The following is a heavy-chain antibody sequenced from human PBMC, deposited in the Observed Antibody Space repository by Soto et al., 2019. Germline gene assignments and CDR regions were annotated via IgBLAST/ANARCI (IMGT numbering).Heavy chain of an antibody. D-gene: IGHD3-22*01. J-gene: IGHJ3*02. CDR3: ASLVVITMIVVVPNDAFDI. Sequence: GGSLRLSCAASGFTFSSYWMSWVRQAPGKGLEWVSYISSSGSTIYYADSVKGRFTISRDNAKNSLYLQMNSLRAEDTAVYYCASLVVITMIVVVPNDAFDIWGQGTMATVS. CDR2: ISSSGSTI. CDR1: GFTFSSYW. V-gene: IGHV3-48*04.